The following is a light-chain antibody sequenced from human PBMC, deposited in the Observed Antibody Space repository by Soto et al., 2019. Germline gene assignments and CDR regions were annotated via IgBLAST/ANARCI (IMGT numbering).Light chain of an antibody. Sequence: DIQMTQSPSSLSSSIGDRVSFTFQASQDISKFLNWYQHKPGQAPSLLIYDASKSHFGVPSRFSGSGSGTDFTFTISSLQPEDNATYYCQQYGNRPYTFGPGTKVDIK. CDR1: QDISKF. CDR2: DAS. V-gene: IGKV1-33*01. J-gene: IGKJ3*01. CDR3: QQYGNRPYT.